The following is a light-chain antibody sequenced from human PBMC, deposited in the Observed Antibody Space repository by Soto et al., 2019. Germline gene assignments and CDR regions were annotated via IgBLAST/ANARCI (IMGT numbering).Light chain of an antibody. CDR3: QQYSSYPWT. J-gene: IGKJ1*01. V-gene: IGKV1-5*01. CDR2: DAS. CDR1: HSIGDS. Sequence: DIQMTQSPSTLSASVGDRVTITCRASHSIGDSLAWYQQKAGKAPKFLIYDASSLESGVPSRFSGSKSGTEFTLTISSLQPDDFATYYCQQYSSYPWTFGQGTKVEIK.